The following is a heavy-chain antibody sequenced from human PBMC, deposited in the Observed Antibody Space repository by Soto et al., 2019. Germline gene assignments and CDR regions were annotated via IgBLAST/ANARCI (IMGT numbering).Heavy chain of an antibody. CDR2: INNSGST. D-gene: IGHD2-2*01. CDR3: ARRSFFLTTSCYLGSLES. J-gene: IGHJ4*02. Sequence: PTETLSLTCAFSVGSLNGYYWSWIRHSPGKWLEWIGEINNSGSTNSNPSLKSRVRISLDTSKNDFSLKLTSVTAADTALYLCARRSFFLTTSCYLGSLESWGQGTLVSVSS. CDR1: VGSLNGYY. V-gene: IGHV4-34*01.